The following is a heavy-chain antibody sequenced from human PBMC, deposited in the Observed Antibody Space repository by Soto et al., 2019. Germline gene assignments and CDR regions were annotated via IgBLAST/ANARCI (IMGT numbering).Heavy chain of an antibody. V-gene: IGHV3-30*18. Sequence: GSLRLSCAASGFTFSSYGMHWVRQAPGKGLEWVAVISYDGSNKYYADSVKGRFTISRDNSKNTLYLQMNSLRAEDTAVYYCAKDRGFFAGTNYYYGMDVWGQGTTVTVSS. CDR2: ISYDGSNK. J-gene: IGHJ6*02. D-gene: IGHD6-13*01. CDR1: GFTFSSYG. CDR3: AKDRGFFAGTNYYYGMDV.